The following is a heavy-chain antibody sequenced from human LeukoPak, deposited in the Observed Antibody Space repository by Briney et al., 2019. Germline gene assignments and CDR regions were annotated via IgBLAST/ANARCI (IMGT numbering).Heavy chain of an antibody. V-gene: IGHV4-31*03. D-gene: IGHD7-27*01. CDR3: ARDLGGLGKIVQ. Sequence: SETLTLTCTVSGGSFSSGGYYWSGIRQHPGKGLEWIGYIFYSGTTYYNPSLKSRVIISVDASKNQFSLRLSSVTAADTAVYYCARDLGGLGKIVQWGQGTLVTVSS. CDR1: GGSFSSGGYY. J-gene: IGHJ4*02. CDR2: IFYSGTT.